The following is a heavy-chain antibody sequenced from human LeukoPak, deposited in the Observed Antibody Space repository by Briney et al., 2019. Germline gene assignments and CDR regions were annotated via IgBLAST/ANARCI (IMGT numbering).Heavy chain of an antibody. J-gene: IGHJ4*02. Sequence: TGGSLRLSCAASGFTFSSYSMNWVRQAPGKGLEWVSYISSSSSTIYYADSVKGRFTISRDNAKNSLYLQMNSLRDEDTAVYYCASSSAAYYDFYVDYWGQGTLVTVSS. CDR3: ASSSAAYYDFYVDY. V-gene: IGHV3-48*02. CDR1: GFTFSSYS. CDR2: ISSSSSTI. D-gene: IGHD3-3*01.